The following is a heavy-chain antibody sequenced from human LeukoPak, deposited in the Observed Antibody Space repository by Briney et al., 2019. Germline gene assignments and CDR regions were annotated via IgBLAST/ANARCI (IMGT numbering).Heavy chain of an antibody. Sequence: GGSLRLSCAASGFTFSSYAMSWVRQAPGKGLEWVSAISGSGGSTYYADSVKGRFTISRDNSKNTLYLQMNSLRAEDTAVYYCAKEWGERGAAAGTLTFDYWGQGTLVTVSS. J-gene: IGHJ4*02. CDR2: ISGSGGST. V-gene: IGHV3-23*01. CDR3: AKEWGERGAAAGTLTFDY. D-gene: IGHD6-13*01. CDR1: GFTFSSYA.